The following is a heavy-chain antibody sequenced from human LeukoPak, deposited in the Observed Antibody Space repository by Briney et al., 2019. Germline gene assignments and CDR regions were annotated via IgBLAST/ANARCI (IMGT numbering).Heavy chain of an antibody. CDR2: ISSSGSTI. CDR3: ARRIVGALGGAFDI. CDR1: GFTFSSYE. Sequence: GGSLRLSCAASGFTFSSYEMNWVRQAPGKGLEWVSYISSSGSTIYYSDSVKGRFTISRDNAKKSLYLQMNSLRAEDTTVYYCARRIVGALGGAFDIWGQGTMVTVSS. V-gene: IGHV3-48*03. J-gene: IGHJ3*02. D-gene: IGHD1-26*01.